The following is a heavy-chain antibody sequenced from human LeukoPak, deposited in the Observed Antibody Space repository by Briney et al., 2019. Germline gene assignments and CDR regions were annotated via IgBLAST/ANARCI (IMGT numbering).Heavy chain of an antibody. CDR1: GYSFTSNW. J-gene: IGHJ4*02. Sequence: GESLKISCKGSGYSFTSNWIGWVRQMPGKGLEWMGFIYPGDSDTRYSPSFQGQVTISADKSISTAYLQWSSLKASDTAMYYCARPPGVEYDTSGSSVPDYWGQGTLVTVSP. CDR3: ARPPGVEYDTSGSSVPDY. CDR2: IYPGDSDT. D-gene: IGHD3-22*01. V-gene: IGHV5-51*01.